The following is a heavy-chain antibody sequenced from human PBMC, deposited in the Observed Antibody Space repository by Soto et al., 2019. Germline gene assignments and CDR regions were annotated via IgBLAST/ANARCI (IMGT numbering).Heavy chain of an antibody. J-gene: IGHJ5*02. D-gene: IGHD5-12*01. CDR1: GGSISSSDYY. CDR3: ALSVATIDNWFDP. V-gene: IGHV4-39*01. CDR2: IYYNGNT. Sequence: QLQLQESGPGLVKSSETLFLTCTVSGGSISSSDYYWSWIRQPPGKGLEWIGSIYYNGNTYYNPSLKSRVTISVDTSKNQFSLKLSSVTAADTAVYYCALSVATIDNWFDPWGQGTLVTVSS.